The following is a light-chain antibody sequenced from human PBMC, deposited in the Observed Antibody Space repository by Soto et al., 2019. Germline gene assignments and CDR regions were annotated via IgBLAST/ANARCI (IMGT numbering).Light chain of an antibody. J-gene: IGKJ3*01. CDR1: QSVRSN. CDR2: GAS. CDR3: QQYNNWPFT. Sequence: EIVMTQSPATRSVSPEERATLSCRASQSVRSNLAWYQQKPGQAPRLLIYGASTRATGIPARFSGSGSGTEFTLTISSLQSEDFAVYFCQQYNNWPFTFGPGTKVDIK. V-gene: IGKV3-15*01.